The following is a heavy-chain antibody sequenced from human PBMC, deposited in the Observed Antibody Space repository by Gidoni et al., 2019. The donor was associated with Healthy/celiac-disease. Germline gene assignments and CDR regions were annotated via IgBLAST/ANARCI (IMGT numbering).Heavy chain of an antibody. D-gene: IGHD3-16*02. CDR3: ARGALRLGELSSEINWFDP. CDR1: EGTFSSYA. CDR2: IIPICGTA. J-gene: IGHJ5*02. Sequence: QVQLVQSGAEVKKPGSSVKVSCKASEGTFSSYAISWVRQAPGQGLEWMGGIIPICGTANYAQKFQGRVTITTDESTSTAYMELSSLGSEDTAVYYCARGALRLGELSSEINWFDPWGQVTLVTVSS. V-gene: IGHV1-69*01.